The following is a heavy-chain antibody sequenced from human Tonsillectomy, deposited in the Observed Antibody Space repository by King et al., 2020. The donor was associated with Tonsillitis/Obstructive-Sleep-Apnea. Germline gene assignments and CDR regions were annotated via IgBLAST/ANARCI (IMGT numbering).Heavy chain of an antibody. D-gene: IGHD4-17*01. CDR2: IYWDDDK. Sequence: ITLKESGRTLVKPTETLTLTCSVSGFSLTTRGVGVGWIRQPPGKALEWLALIYWDDDKLCNASLRNRISITRDSSKNQVVLTLANMDPIDTATYYCAHSPHYGDYPDAFDIWGRGTVVTVSS. J-gene: IGHJ3*02. CDR1: GFSLTTRGVG. V-gene: IGHV2-5*02. CDR3: AHSPHYGDYPDAFDI.